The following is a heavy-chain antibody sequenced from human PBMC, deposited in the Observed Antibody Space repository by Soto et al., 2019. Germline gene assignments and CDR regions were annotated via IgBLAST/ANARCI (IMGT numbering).Heavy chain of an antibody. V-gene: IGHV4-39*01. J-gene: IGHJ5*02. CDR1: GDSITSSSNY. CDR3: ARLWYRATSWFDP. Sequence: QLQLQESGPGLVKPSETLSLTCTVSGDSITSSSNYWGWVRQPPGKGLEWIGSISYSGSTYYNPSLKSRVTISVDTSRNQFSLKLSSVTAADTDVYYCARLWYRATSWFDPWGQGTLVTVSS. D-gene: IGHD1-26*01. CDR2: ISYSGST.